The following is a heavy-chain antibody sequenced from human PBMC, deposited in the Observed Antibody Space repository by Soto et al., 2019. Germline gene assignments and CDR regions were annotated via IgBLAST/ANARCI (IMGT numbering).Heavy chain of an antibody. CDR1: GFTFTSSA. D-gene: IGHD5-12*01. V-gene: IGHV1-58*01. Sequence: SVKVSCKASGFTFTSSAVQWVRQARGQRLEWIGWIVVGSGNTNYAQKFQERVTITRDMSTSTAYMELSSLRSEDTAVYYCAAESGYGGYYYYGMDVWGQGTTVTVS. J-gene: IGHJ6*02. CDR2: IVVGSGNT. CDR3: AAESGYGGYYYYGMDV.